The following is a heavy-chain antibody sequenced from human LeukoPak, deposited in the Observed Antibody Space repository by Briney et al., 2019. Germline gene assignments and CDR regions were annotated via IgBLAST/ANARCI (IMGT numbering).Heavy chain of an antibody. Sequence: PSETLSLTCTVSGGSISNYSWSWIRQPPGKGLEWIGYIYYYSGNTYYNPSLKSRLTISVDTSKNQISLRLSSVTVADTAVYYCARDGYDSGYYYMDVWGKGTTVTVSS. D-gene: IGHD5-12*01. CDR3: ARDGYDSGYYYMDV. J-gene: IGHJ6*03. CDR1: GGSISNYS. CDR2: IYYYSGNT. V-gene: IGHV4-59*12.